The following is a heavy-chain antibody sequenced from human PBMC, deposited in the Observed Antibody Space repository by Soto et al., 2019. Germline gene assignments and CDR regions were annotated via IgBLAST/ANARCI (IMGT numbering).Heavy chain of an antibody. J-gene: IGHJ4*02. Sequence: PWGSLRLACAASGFTFGRYAIRWFRQAPGKGLEWVAVISRDGSNKYYVDSVKGRFTISRDNSKNTLYLQMNSLRDEDTAVYYCARSRNSAVADSFDFWGQGTLVTVSS. CDR2: ISRDGSNK. CDR3: ARSRNSAVADSFDF. D-gene: IGHD3-10*01. V-gene: IGHV3-30*04. CDR1: GFTFGRYA.